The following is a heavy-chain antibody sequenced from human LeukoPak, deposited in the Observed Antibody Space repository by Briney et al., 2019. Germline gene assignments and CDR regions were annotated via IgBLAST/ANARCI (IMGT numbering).Heavy chain of an antibody. CDR3: TRIDDHDTSGYYDS. Sequence: GGSLRLSCAGSGSTFRNYPIHWVRQAPGMGLEYVSAISSNGDSTYYANSVQGRFSISRDNSKNTAHLQLGSLRAEDMAVYYCTRIDDHDTSGYYDSWGQGTLVTVSS. V-gene: IGHV3-64*01. D-gene: IGHD3-22*01. J-gene: IGHJ4*02. CDR2: ISSNGDST. CDR1: GSTFRNYP.